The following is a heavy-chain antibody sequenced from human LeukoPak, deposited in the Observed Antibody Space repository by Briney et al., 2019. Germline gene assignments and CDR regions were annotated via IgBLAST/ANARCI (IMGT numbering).Heavy chain of an antibody. J-gene: IGHJ4*02. D-gene: IGHD3-9*01. CDR3: ARQGGGRYFDWLLSIRAYFDY. V-gene: IGHV4-39*01. CDR1: GASIRNTSFY. Sequence: SETLSLTCAVSGASIRNTSFYWGWIRQPPGKGLQWIASIYSSGTTYYNPSIKSRITLFVDTSKNQVSLKLRSVTAADTAVYYCARQGGGRYFDWLLSIRAYFDYWGQGTLVTVSS. CDR2: IYSSGTT.